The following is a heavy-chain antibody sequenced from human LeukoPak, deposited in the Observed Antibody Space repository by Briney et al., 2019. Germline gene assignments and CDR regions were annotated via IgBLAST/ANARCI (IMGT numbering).Heavy chain of an antibody. CDR1: GFTFSSYG. CDR2: IWYDGSNK. CDR3: ARAGYGSGPIDY. V-gene: IGHV3-33*01. Sequence: PGGSLRLSCAASGFTFSSYGMHWVRQAPGKGLEWVAVIWYDGSNKYYADSVKGRFTISRDNSKNTLYLQMNSLRAEDTAVYYCARAGYGSGPIDYWGQGTLVTVSS. D-gene: IGHD3-10*01. J-gene: IGHJ4*02.